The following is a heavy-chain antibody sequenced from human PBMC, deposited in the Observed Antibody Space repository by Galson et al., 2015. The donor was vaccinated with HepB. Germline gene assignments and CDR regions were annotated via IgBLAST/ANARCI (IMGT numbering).Heavy chain of an antibody. J-gene: IGHJ4*02. CDR3: ARLLTGKIVADY. CDR1: GYDFTTYW. CDR2: VYPDDSDS. Sequence: QSGAEVKKSGESLRISCEGSGYDFTTYWIGWVRQMPGKGLEWMGIVYPDDSDSRYNPSFQGQVTISADKSISTAFLQWDSLKASDTAMYFCARLLTGKIVADYWGQGTLVTVSS. V-gene: IGHV5-51*03. D-gene: IGHD5-12*01.